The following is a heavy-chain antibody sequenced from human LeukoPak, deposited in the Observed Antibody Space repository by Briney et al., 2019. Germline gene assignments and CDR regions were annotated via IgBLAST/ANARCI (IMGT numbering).Heavy chain of an antibody. CDR2: IKQDGSEK. J-gene: IGHJ4*02. CDR1: GFTISSYW. D-gene: IGHD2-2*01. V-gene: IGHV3-7*01. Sequence: GGSPRLSCEASGFTISSYWMSWVRQAPGKGLEWVANIKQDGSEKHYVDSVKGRFTISRDNAKNSLYLQMNSLRDEDTAVYYCARDPSTMPFDYWGQGTLVTVSS. CDR3: ARDPSTMPFDY.